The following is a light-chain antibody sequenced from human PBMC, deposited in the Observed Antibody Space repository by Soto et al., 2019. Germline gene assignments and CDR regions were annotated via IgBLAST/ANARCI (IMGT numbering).Light chain of an antibody. CDR3: SSYTNINTRAGV. J-gene: IGLJ1*01. CDR1: SSDVVNDLL. Sequence: QSALTQPASVSGSPGQSITISCTGTSSDVVNDLLVSWYQQQPGKAPKLMIYEGTKRPAGVSDRFSGSKSGNTASLTISGLQAEDEAEYYCSSYTNINTRAGVFGTGTKLTVL. V-gene: IGLV2-14*02. CDR2: EGT.